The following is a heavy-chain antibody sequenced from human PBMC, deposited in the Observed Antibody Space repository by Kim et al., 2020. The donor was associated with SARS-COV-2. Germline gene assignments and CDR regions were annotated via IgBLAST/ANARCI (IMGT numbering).Heavy chain of an antibody. D-gene: IGHD3-9*01. CDR1: GFPFNYYA. CDR2: MTGTGGSK. V-gene: IGHV3-23*01. J-gene: IGHJ5*02. CDR3: TTDAGYLVDL. Sequence: GGSLRLSCAASGFPFNYYAMAWVRQAPGKGLERVALMTGTGGSKYYGDSVKGRFTISRDNSNFTLFLHMNSLRVDDTALSYCTTDAGYLVDLWGQGT.